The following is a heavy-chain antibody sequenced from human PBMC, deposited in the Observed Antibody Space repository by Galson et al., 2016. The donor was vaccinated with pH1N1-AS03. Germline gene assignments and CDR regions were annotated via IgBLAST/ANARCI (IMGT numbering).Heavy chain of an antibody. D-gene: IGHD1-26*01. J-gene: IGHJ3*02. Sequence: SETLSLTCTVSGGSISSYWWSWIRQPPGKGLEWIGYVSYTGSTKYNPSLESRVTMSVDTSKNQFSLMLTSVTAADTAVYYCARDRDTREHWVAFDIWDQGTVITVSS. CDR1: GGSISSYW. CDR3: ARDRDTREHWVAFDI. CDR2: VSYTGST. V-gene: IGHV4-59*01.